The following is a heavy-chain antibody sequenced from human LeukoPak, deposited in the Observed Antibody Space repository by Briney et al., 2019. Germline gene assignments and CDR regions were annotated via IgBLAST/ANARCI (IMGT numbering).Heavy chain of an antibody. CDR1: GYSFTSYW. J-gene: IGHJ4*02. Sequence: GESLKISCKGSGYSFTSYWISWVRQMPGKGLEWMGRIDPSDSYTNYSPSFQGHVTISADKSISTAYMQWSSLKASDTAMYYCARERYFDWLLSFDYWGQGTLVTVSS. CDR3: ARERYFDWLLSFDY. D-gene: IGHD3-9*01. CDR2: IDPSDSYT. V-gene: IGHV5-10-1*01.